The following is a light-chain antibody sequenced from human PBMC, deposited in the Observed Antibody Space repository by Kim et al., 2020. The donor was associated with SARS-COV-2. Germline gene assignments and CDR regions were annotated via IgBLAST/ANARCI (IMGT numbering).Light chain of an antibody. V-gene: IGKV3-20*01. CDR2: GAS. CDR1: QSVSSSS. Sequence: SPGERANLSCRASQSVSSSSLAWYQQKPGQAPRLLIYGASSRATGIPDRISGSGSGTDFTLTISRLEPEDFAVYYCHQYGSSLLTFGGGTKVDIK. CDR3: HQYGSSLLT. J-gene: IGKJ4*01.